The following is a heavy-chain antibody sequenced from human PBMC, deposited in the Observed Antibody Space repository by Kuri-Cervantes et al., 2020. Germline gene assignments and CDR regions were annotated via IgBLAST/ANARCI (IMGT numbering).Heavy chain of an antibody. CDR3: ATVRCSGGACYFDAFDV. D-gene: IGHD2-15*01. CDR2: FDPENAET. J-gene: IGHJ3*01. Sequence: ASVKVSCKASGYTFINNDINWVRQATGQGLEWMGGFDPENAETIYAQNFQGRVTVTEDTSTDTAYMELSSLRSEDTALYYCATVRCSGGACYFDAFDVWGQGTMVTVSS. CDR1: GYTFINND. V-gene: IGHV1-24*01.